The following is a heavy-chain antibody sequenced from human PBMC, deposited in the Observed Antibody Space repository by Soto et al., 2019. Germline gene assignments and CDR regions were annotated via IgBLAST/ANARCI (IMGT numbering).Heavy chain of an antibody. Sequence: PGGSLRLSCAASGFTFNTYAMSWVRQAPGKGLEWVSAISGSGGSTYYADSVKGRFTISRDNSKNTLFLQMNSLRAEDTAVYFWAKVSAQYYYYYYIDVWGKGTTVTVSS. J-gene: IGHJ6*03. V-gene: IGHV3-23*01. CDR1: GFTFNTYA. CDR3: AKVSAQYYYYYYIDV. CDR2: ISGSGGST.